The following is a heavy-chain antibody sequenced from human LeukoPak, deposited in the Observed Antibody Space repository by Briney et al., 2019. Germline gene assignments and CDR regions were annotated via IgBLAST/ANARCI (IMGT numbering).Heavy chain of an antibody. CDR1: GASLSITTHY. CDR3: ARRHWNSWCFDP. CDR2: IYYSGSA. V-gene: IGHV4-39*01. Sequence: PSETLPLTCTVSGASLSITTHYWGWIRQPPGKGLEWIGTIYYSGSAYYNPSLKSRVTISVDTSKNQFSLKLNSVTAADTAVYYCARRHWNSWCFDPWGQGTLVTVSS. D-gene: IGHD1-7*01. J-gene: IGHJ5*02.